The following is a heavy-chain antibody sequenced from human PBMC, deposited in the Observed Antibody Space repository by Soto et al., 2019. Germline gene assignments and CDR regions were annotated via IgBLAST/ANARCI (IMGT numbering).Heavy chain of an antibody. CDR2: IYYSGST. Sequence: QLQLQESGPGLVKPSETLSLTCTVSGGSISSSSYYWGWIRQPPGKGLEWIGSIYYSGSTYYNPSLKSRVTISVDTSKNQFSLKLSSVTAADTAVYYCARHRYRTFWSGLYYFDYWGQGTLVTVSS. J-gene: IGHJ4*02. V-gene: IGHV4-39*01. D-gene: IGHD3-3*01. CDR1: GGSISSSSYY. CDR3: ARHRYRTFWSGLYYFDY.